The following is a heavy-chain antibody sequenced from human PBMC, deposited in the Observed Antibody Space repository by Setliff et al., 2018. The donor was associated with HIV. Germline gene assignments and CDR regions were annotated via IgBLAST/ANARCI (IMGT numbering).Heavy chain of an antibody. Sequence: PSETLSLTCAVYGGSFSGYYCWSWIRQSPGERLEWIGDITHSGSAEYSPSFRSRVTISVDTSKNQFSLKLNSVTAADTAVYYCATFDYYDSSGFYYGGGRWGQGTLVTVSS. CDR1: GGSFSGYY. J-gene: IGHJ4*02. CDR3: ATFDYYDSSGFYYGGGR. D-gene: IGHD3-22*01. V-gene: IGHV4-34*01. CDR2: ITHSGSA.